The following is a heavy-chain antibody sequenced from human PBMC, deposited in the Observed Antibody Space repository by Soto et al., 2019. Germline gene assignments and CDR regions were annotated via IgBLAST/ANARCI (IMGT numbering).Heavy chain of an antibody. D-gene: IGHD1-20*01. CDR2: IYWNDDK. CDR3: AHVGMTPLFDRFEY. Sequence: QITLKESGPTLVKPTQPLTLTCTFSGFSLSTSGVGVGWIRQPPGKALEWLALIYWNDDKRYSPSLQSSLTITNDTSKVQVLLTRTNIDPVDTATYYCAHVGMTPLFDRFEYWGQGTLVTVSS. V-gene: IGHV2-5*01. CDR1: GFSLSTSGVG. J-gene: IGHJ4*02.